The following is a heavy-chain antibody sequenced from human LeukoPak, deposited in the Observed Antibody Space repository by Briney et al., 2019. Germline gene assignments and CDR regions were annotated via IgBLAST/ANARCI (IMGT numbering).Heavy chain of an antibody. J-gene: IGHJ4*02. CDR3: ARGVGSTAVLDH. Sequence: ASVKVSCKASGYTFTGYYIFWMRQAPGQGLEWMGWINPKNGTTKYAQKSQGRVTLTRDTSISTAYMEISRVIYDDTAVYFCARGVGSTAVLDHWGQGTLVTVSS. D-gene: IGHD1-26*01. CDR2: INPKNGTT. CDR1: GYTFTGYY. V-gene: IGHV1-2*02.